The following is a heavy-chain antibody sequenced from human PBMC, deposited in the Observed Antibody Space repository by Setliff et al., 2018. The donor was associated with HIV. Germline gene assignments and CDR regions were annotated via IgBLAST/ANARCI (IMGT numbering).Heavy chain of an antibody. CDR3: ARDRSPRGDGPSYDFAWALDL. D-gene: IGHD2-21*01. CDR1: GFTFSSYG. CDR2: IHFDGTNK. Sequence: GGSLRLSCAASGFTFSSYGMHWVRQAPGKGLEWVALIHFDGTNKYYRDSVKGRFTISRDNSKNTVYLQMNSLRAEDTAVYYCARDRSPRGDGPSYDFAWALDLWGQGTMVTVSS. V-gene: IGHV3-30*02. J-gene: IGHJ3*01.